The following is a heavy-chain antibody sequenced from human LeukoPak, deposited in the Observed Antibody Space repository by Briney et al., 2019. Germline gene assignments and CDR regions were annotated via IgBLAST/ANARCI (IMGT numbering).Heavy chain of an antibody. V-gene: IGHV4-39*01. J-gene: IGHJ4*02. D-gene: IGHD3-22*01. CDR1: GGSIRSSSYY. Sequence: SDTLSLTCTVSGGSIRSSSYYWGWIRQPPGKGLEWIGSIYYSGSTYYNPSLKSRVTISVDTSKNQFSLKLSSVTAADTAVYYCARIYDSSGHPRWGQGTLVTVSS. CDR2: IYYSGST. CDR3: ARIYDSSGHPR.